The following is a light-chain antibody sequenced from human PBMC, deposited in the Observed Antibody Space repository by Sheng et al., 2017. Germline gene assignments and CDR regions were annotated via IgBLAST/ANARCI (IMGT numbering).Light chain of an antibody. Sequence: EVVMTQSPATLSVSPGERATLSCRASQSLNNNLAWYQQKPGQAPRLLIYGASTRATGVPARFRGSGSGTDFTLTISSLQSEDFALYYCQQYNHWPPYTFGQGTKLEMK. CDR3: QQYNHWPPYT. J-gene: IGKJ2*01. CDR1: QSLNNN. V-gene: IGKV3-15*01. CDR2: GAS.